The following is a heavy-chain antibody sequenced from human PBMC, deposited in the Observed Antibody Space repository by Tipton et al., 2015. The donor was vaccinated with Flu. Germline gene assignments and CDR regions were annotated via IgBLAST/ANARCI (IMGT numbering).Heavy chain of an antibody. Sequence: TLSLTCTVSGGSISSYYWSWIRQPPGKGLEWIGYIYYSGGTNYNPSLKSRVTISVDTSKNQFSLKLSSVTAADTAVYYCAGSMYYYDSSGYTGGQGTLVTVSS. CDR1: GGSISSYY. D-gene: IGHD3-22*01. CDR2: IYYSGGT. V-gene: IGHV4-59*01. CDR3: AGSMYYYDSSGYT. J-gene: IGHJ4*02.